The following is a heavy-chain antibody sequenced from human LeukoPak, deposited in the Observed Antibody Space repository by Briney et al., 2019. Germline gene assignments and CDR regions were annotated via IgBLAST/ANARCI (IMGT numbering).Heavy chain of an antibody. Sequence: GASVKVSCKASGGTFSSYAISWVRQAPGQGLEWMGWINPNSGGTNYAQKFQGRVTMTRDTSISTAYMELSRLRSDDTAVYYCARVKSWSGYYTGWGQGTLVTVSS. J-gene: IGHJ4*02. V-gene: IGHV1-2*02. CDR1: GGTFSSYA. D-gene: IGHD3-3*01. CDR3: ARVKSWSGYYTG. CDR2: INPNSGGT.